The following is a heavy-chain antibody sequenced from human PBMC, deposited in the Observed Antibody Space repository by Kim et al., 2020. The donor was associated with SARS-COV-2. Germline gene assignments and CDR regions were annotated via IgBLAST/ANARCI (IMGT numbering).Heavy chain of an antibody. D-gene: IGHD1-26*01. V-gene: IGHV3-33*01. CDR2: IWYDGSNK. Sequence: GGSLRLSCAASGFTFSSYGMRWVRQAPGKGLEWVAVIWYDGSNKYYADSVKGRFTISRDNSKNTLYLQMNSLRAEDTAVYYCARDGIVGATGIDYWGQGTLVTVSS. CDR1: GFTFSSYG. CDR3: ARDGIVGATGIDY. J-gene: IGHJ4*02.